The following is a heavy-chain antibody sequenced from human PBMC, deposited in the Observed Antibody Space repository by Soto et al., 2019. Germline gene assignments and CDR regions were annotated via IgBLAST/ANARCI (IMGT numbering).Heavy chain of an antibody. Sequence: QVQLQESGPGLVKPSGTLSLTCAVSGGSISSSNWWSWVRQPPGKGLEWIGEIYHSGSTNYNPSLKSRVTISVDKSKNQFSLKLSSVTAADTAVYYCARAEGLGYCTNGLCYRGPQFDYWGQGTLVTVSS. CDR2: IYHSGST. CDR3: ARAEGLGYCTNGLCYRGPQFDY. D-gene: IGHD2-8*01. V-gene: IGHV4-4*02. CDR1: GGSISSSNW. J-gene: IGHJ4*02.